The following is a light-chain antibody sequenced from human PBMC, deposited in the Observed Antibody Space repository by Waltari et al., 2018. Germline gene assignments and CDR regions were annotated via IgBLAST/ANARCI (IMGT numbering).Light chain of an antibody. CDR1: QDISNY. CDR2: DAS. CDR3: QQYDNLPPGLT. J-gene: IGKJ4*01. V-gene: IGKV1-33*01. Sequence: DIQMTQSPSSLSASVGERVTITCQASQDISNYLNWYQQKPGKDPKLLIYDASNLETGVPSRFSGSGSGTDFTFTISSLQPEDIATYYCQQYDNLPPGLTFGGGTKVEIK.